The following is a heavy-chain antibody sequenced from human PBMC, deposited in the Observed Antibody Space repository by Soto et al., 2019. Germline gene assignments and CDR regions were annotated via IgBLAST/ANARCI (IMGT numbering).Heavy chain of an antibody. CDR3: ARIVRSGYYYYYGMDV. CDR1: GYSFTSYW. CDR2: IYPGDSDT. Sequence: PGESLKISCKGSGYSFTSYWIGWVRQMPGKGLEWMGIIYPGDSDTRYSPSFQGQVTISADKSIGTAHLQWSSLKASDTAMYYCARIVRSGYYYYYGMDVWGQGTTVTSP. D-gene: IGHD3-10*01. J-gene: IGHJ6*02. V-gene: IGHV5-51*01.